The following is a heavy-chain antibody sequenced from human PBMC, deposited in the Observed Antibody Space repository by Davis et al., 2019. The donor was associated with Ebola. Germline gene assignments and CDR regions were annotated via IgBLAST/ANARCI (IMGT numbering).Heavy chain of an antibody. J-gene: IGHJ5*02. D-gene: IGHD3-10*01. Sequence: ASVKVSCKASGYTFTSYGISWVRQAPGQGLEWMGWISAYNGNTNYAQKLQGRVTMTTDTSPSTAYMELRSLRSDATAVYYCARGVTMVRGPAGNWFDPWGQGTLVTVSS. V-gene: IGHV1-18*01. CDR2: ISAYNGNT. CDR3: ARGVTMVRGPAGNWFDP. CDR1: GYTFTSYG.